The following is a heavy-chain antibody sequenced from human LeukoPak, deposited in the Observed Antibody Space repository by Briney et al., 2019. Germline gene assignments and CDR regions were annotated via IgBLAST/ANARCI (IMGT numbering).Heavy chain of an antibody. D-gene: IGHD2-2*01. CDR1: GFTFSSYE. Sequence: QSGGSLRLSCAASGFTFSSYEMNWVRQAPGKGLEWVSYISSSGSTIYYADSVKGRFTISRDNAKNSLYLRMNSLRAEDTAVYYCAREGYCSSTSCYVSAFDIWGQGTMVTVSS. V-gene: IGHV3-48*03. CDR2: ISSSGSTI. CDR3: AREGYCSSTSCYVSAFDI. J-gene: IGHJ3*02.